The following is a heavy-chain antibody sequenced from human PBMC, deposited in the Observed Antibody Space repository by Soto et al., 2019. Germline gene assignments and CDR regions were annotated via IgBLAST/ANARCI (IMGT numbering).Heavy chain of an antibody. CDR2: IYYSGST. CDR1: GGSISSYY. J-gene: IGHJ4*02. V-gene: IGHV4-59*01. Sequence: SETLSLTCTVSGGSISSYYWSWIRQPPGKGLEWIGYIYYSGSTNYNPSLKSRVTISVDTSKNQFSLKLSSVTAADTAVYYCARAARLQTVLFDYWGQGTLVTVSS. CDR3: ARAARLQTVLFDY. D-gene: IGHD5-12*01.